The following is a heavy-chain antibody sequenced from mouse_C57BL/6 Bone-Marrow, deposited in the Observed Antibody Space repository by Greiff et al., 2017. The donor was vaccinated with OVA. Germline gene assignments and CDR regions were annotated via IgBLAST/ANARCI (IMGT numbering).Heavy chain of an antibody. D-gene: IGHD1-1*01. J-gene: IGHJ4*01. CDR1: GYTFTSYW. V-gene: IGHV1-50*01. CDR2: IDPSDSYT. CDR3: AKRGAAVGGYYAMDY. Sequence: VQLQQPGAELVKPGASVKLSCKASGYTFTSYWMQWVKQRPGQGLEWIGEIDPSDSYTNYNQKFKGKATLTVDTSSSTAYMQLSSLTSEDSAVYYCAKRGAAVGGYYAMDYWGQGTSVTVSS.